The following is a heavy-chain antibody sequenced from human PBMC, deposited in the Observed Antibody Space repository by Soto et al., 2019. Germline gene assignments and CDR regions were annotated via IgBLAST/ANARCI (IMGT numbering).Heavy chain of an antibody. V-gene: IGHV4-59*01. D-gene: IGHD4-17*01. CDR2: IYYSGST. J-gene: IGHJ4*02. Sequence: QVQLQESGPGLVKPSETLSLTCTVSGGSISSYYWSWIRQPPGKGLEWIGYIYYSGSTNYNPSLKSRVTISVDTSKNQFSLKLSSVTAADTAVYYCARDYGGNSDYWAQGTLVTVSS. CDR3: ARDYGGNSDY. CDR1: GGSISSYY.